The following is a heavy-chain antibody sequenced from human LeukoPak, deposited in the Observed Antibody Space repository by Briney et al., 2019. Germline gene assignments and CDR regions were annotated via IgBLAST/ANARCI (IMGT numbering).Heavy chain of an antibody. V-gene: IGHV3-20*04. J-gene: IGHJ4*02. CDR3: ARAGYSSSWYSLLDY. CDR2: INWNGGST. D-gene: IGHD6-13*01. Sequence: GGSLRLSCAASGFTFDDYGMSWVRQAPGKGLDWASGINWNGGSTGYADSVKGRFTISRDNAKNSLYLQMNSLRAEDTALYYCARAGYSSSWYSLLDYWGQGTLVTVSS. CDR1: GFTFDDYG.